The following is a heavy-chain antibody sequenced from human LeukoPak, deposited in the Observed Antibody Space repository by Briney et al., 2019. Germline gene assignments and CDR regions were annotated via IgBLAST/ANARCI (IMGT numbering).Heavy chain of an antibody. CDR1: GFTFSSYA. CDR3: AKSLYGGMDV. J-gene: IGHJ6*04. CDR2: ISGRGSST. Sequence: GGSLRLSCAASGFTFSSYAMTWVRQAPGKGLECVSGISGRGSSTSYADSVKGRFTISRDNSKNTLYLQMNSLRAEGTAVYYCAKSLYGGMDVWGRGTTVTVSS. V-gene: IGHV3-23*01. D-gene: IGHD3-16*02.